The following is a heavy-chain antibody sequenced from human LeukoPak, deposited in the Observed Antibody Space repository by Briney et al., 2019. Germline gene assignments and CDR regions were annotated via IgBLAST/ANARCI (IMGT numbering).Heavy chain of an antibody. CDR1: GFXFSTNA. V-gene: IGHV3-23*01. Sequence: GGSLRLSCAASGFXFSTNAISWVRQAPGKGQEWVSAISGRTGSTYYSDSVKGRFTISRDNSKSTLYLQMDSLRAEDTAVYYCAKCGNSGCHLIDYWGQGTLVTVSS. D-gene: IGHD5-12*01. CDR2: ISGRTGST. J-gene: IGHJ4*02. CDR3: AKCGNSGCHLIDY.